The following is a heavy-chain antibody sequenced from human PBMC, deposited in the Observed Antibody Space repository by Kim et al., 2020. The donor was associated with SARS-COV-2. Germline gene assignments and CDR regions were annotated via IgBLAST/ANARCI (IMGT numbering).Heavy chain of an antibody. Sequence: SGPTLVNPTQTLTLTCTFSGFSLSTSGMCVSWIRQPPGKALEWLALIDWDDDKYYSTSLKTRLTISKDTSKNQVVLTMTNMDPVDTATYYCARVHVLRYFDWPLRAGYYYYYGMDVWGQGTTVTVSS. CDR1: GFSLSTSGMC. CDR2: IDWDDDK. J-gene: IGHJ6*02. D-gene: IGHD3-9*01. V-gene: IGHV2-70*01. CDR3: ARVHVLRYFDWPLRAGYYYYYGMDV.